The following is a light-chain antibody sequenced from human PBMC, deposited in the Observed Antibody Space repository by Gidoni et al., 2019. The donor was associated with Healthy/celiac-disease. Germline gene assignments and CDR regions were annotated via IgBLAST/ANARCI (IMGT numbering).Light chain of an antibody. CDR1: SSDVGGYNY. V-gene: IGLV2-8*01. J-gene: IGLJ2*01. CDR2: EVS. Sequence: QSALTQPPSASGSPGQSVTISCTGTSSDVGGYNYVSWYQQQPGQAPKLMIYEVSKRPPGVPDRFSGSKSGNTASLTVSGLQAEDEADYYCSSYAGSNNFEVVFGGGTKLTVL. CDR3: SSYAGSNNFEVV.